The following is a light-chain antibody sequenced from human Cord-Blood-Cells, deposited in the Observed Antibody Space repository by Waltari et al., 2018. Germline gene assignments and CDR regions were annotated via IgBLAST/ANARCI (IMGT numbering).Light chain of an antibody. CDR3: QQYYSTPYS. V-gene: IGKV4-1*01. CDR2: WAS. Sequence: DIVMIQSPDSLAVSLGVRATITCKSSESVLYSSNNKNYLAWYQQKPGQPPKLLIYWASTRESGVPDRFIGSGSGTDFTLTISSLQAEDVAVYYCQQYYSTPYSFGQGTKLEIK. CDR1: ESVLYSSNNKNY. J-gene: IGKJ2*03.